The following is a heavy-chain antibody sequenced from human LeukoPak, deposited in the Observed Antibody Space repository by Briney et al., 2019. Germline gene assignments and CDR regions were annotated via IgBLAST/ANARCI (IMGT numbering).Heavy chain of an antibody. Sequence: ASVKVSCKASGYTFTSYGISWVRQAPGQGLEWMGWISAYNGNTNYAQKLQGRVTMTTDTSTSTAYMELRSLRSDDTAVYYCARGQLTMVRRSGLRYFDYWGQGTLVTVSS. D-gene: IGHD3-10*01. CDR3: ARGQLTMVRRSGLRYFDY. CDR2: ISAYNGNT. V-gene: IGHV1-18*04. J-gene: IGHJ4*02. CDR1: GYTFTSYG.